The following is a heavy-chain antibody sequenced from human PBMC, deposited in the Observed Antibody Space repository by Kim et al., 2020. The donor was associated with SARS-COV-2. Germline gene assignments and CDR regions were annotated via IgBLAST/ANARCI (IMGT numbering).Heavy chain of an antibody. CDR1: GYSFATYW. CDR2: IFPGDSDA. CDR3: ARSSSGWSPHFDY. V-gene: IGHV5-51*01. J-gene: IGHJ4*01. Sequence: GESLKISCMGSGYSFATYWIGWVRQMPGKGLEWMGIIFPGDSDATYSPSFQGQVTISADKSISTAYLQWSSLKASDSAMYYCARSSSGWSPHFDYWGQGT. D-gene: IGHD6-13*01.